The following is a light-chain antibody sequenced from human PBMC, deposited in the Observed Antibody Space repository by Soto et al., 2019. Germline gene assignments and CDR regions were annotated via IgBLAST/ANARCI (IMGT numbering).Light chain of an antibody. V-gene: IGKV3-20*01. CDR2: DAS. Sequence: EIVLAQSPGTLSLSPGETATLSCRASQNFGRKYLAWYQQKPGQAPRLLIYDASIRATDIPDRFSGSGSGTDFTLTISRLEPEDFAVYYCQQYGTSPPLTFGGGTKVEIK. CDR3: QQYGTSPPLT. CDR1: QNFGRKY. J-gene: IGKJ4*01.